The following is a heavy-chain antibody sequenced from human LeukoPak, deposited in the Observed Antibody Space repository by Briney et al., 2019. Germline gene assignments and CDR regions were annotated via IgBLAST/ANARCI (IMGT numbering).Heavy chain of an antibody. D-gene: IGHD5-18*01. V-gene: IGHV1-8*01. J-gene: IGHJ4*02. CDR1: GYTFTSYD. CDR3: ARSRGYGYGTPDFDY. Sequence: ASVKVSCKASGYTFTSYDINWVRQATGQGLEWMGWMNPNSGNTGYAQKFQGRVTMTTDTSTSTAYMELRSLRSDDTAVYYCARSRGYGYGTPDFDYWGQGTLVTVSS. CDR2: MNPNSGNT.